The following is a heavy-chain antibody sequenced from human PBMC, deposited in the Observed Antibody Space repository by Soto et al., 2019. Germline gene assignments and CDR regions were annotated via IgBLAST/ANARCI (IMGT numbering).Heavy chain of an antibody. CDR2: IYYSGST. Sequence: SETLSLTCTVSGGSISSGDYYWSWIRQPPGKGLEWIGYIYYSGSTYYNPSLKSRVTISVDTSKNQFSLKLSSVTAADTAVYYCARDAVYYYGMDVWGQGTTVTVSS. CDR1: GGSISSGDYY. CDR3: ARDAVYYYGMDV. J-gene: IGHJ6*02. V-gene: IGHV4-30-4*01.